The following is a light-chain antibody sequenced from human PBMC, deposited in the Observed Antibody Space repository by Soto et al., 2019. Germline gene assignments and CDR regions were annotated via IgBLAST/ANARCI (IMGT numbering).Light chain of an antibody. J-gene: IGLJ1*01. V-gene: IGLV2-14*01. Sequence: QSLLAGPASVSGSPGQSITISYTGTSSDVGGYNYVSWYQHHPDKAPKRIIYEVSNRPSGASNRFSGSKSGNTASLTISGLQADDEADYYCSSYTSSSTVVFGSGTKVTVL. CDR1: SSDVGGYNY. CDR3: SSYTSSSTVV. CDR2: EVS.